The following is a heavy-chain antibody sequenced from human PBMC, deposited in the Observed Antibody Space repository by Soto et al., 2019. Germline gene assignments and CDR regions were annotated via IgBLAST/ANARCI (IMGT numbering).Heavy chain of an antibody. CDR2: ISAYNGNT. CDR3: ARDGQKADYYFSSVTDV. D-gene: IGHD6-25*01. CDR1: GYTFTSYG. Sequence: GASVKVSCKASGYTFTSYGISWVRQAPGQGLEWMGWISAYNGNTNYAQKLQGRVTMTTDTSTSTAYMELRSLRSDDTAVFYCARDGQKADYYFSSVTDVWGQGTTVTVSS. J-gene: IGHJ6*02. V-gene: IGHV1-18*01.